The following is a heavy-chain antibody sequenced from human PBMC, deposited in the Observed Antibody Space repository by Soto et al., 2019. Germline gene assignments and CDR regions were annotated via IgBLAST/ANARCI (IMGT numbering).Heavy chain of an antibody. D-gene: IGHD2-15*01. J-gene: IGHJ6*02. Sequence: PGGSLRLSCVASGFTFRTYTMNWVRQAPGKGLEWVSGIRGFSPYTFYAESVEGRFTIPRDNAKNSLYLQMNSLGVEDTAVYYCARDRGYDAHDYYYNAMDVWGQGTTVTVSS. CDR1: GFTFRTYT. CDR3: ARDRGYDAHDYYYNAMDV. CDR2: IRGFSPYT. V-gene: IGHV3-21*01.